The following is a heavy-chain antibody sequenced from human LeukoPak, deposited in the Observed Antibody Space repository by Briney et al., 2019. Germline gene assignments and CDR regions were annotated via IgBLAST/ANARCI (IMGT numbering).Heavy chain of an antibody. CDR3: ARDRITMIPGYFDY. CDR1: GFTFSSYW. Sequence: GGSLRLSCAASGFTFSSYWMSWVRQAPGKGLEWVANIKQDESEKYYVDSVKGRFTISRDNAKNSLYLQMNSLRAEDTAVYYCARDRITMIPGYFDYWGQGTLVTVSS. CDR2: IKQDESEK. D-gene: IGHD3-22*01. V-gene: IGHV3-7*01. J-gene: IGHJ4*02.